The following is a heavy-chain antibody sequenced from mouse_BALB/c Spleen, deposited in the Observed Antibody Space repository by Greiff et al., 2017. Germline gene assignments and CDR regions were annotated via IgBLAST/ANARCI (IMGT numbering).Heavy chain of an antibody. J-gene: IGHJ2*01. CDR3: TRDVYYVLFDY. V-gene: IGHV1-5*01. D-gene: IGHD2-3*01. Sequence: EVQLQQSGTVLARPGASVKMSCKASGYSFTSYWMHWVKQRPGQGLEWIGAIYPGNSDTSYNQKFKGKAKLTAVTSASTAYMELSSLTNEDSAVYYCTRDVYYVLFDYWGQGTTLTVSS. CDR2: IYPGNSDT. CDR1: GYSFTSYW.